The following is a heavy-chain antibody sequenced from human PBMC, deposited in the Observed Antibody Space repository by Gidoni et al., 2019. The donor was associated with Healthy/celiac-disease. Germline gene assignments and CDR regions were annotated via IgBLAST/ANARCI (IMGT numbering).Heavy chain of an antibody. Sequence: QVQLVQSGAAVKKPGASVKVSCKASGYTFTGYYLHWVRQAPGQGLEWLGWINPSCGGTNYAQKFQVRVTMTRDTSIRTAYMELSRLRSDDTAVYYCARDWYSSGWFNYFDYWGQGTLVTVSS. V-gene: IGHV1-2*02. CDR2: INPSCGGT. D-gene: IGHD6-19*01. CDR3: ARDWYSSGWFNYFDY. J-gene: IGHJ4*02. CDR1: GYTFTGYY.